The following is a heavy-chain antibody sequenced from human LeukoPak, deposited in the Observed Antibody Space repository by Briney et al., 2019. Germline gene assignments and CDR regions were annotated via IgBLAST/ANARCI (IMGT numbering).Heavy chain of an antibody. J-gene: IGHJ4*02. CDR1: GDSVSSLY. V-gene: IGHV4-59*02. CDR2: AYSTGGA. Sequence: SETLSLTCIVSGDSVSSLYWHWIRQSPEKGLEWIGYAYSTGGAKYNPSLKNRVTMSFDTPKNHFSLKLTSVTAADTAVYFCARSYGGYVLDEWGQGTLVVVSA. D-gene: IGHD5-12*01. CDR3: ARSYGGYVLDE.